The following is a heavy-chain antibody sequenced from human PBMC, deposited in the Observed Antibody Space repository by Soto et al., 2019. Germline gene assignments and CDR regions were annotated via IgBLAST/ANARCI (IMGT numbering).Heavy chain of an antibody. CDR1: GGSISSGGYY. J-gene: IGHJ5*02. Sequence: SETLSLTCTVSGGSISSGGYYWSWIRQHPGKGLEWIGYIYYSGSTYYNPSLKSRVTISVDTSKNQFSLKLSSVTAADTAVYYCARRIYNWNDNWFDPWGQGTLVTVSS. V-gene: IGHV4-31*03. CDR3: ARRIYNWNDNWFDP. D-gene: IGHD1-20*01. CDR2: IYYSGST.